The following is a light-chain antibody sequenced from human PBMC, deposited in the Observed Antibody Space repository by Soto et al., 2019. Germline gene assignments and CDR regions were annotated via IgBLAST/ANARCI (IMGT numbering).Light chain of an antibody. CDR2: DVS. CDR3: SSYTTVPSPQWV. J-gene: IGLJ3*02. V-gene: IGLV2-11*01. CDR1: SSDVGGYNY. Sequence: QSALTQPRSASGSPGQSITISCTGTSSDVGGYNYVSWYQQHPAKAPKLIIFDVSKRPSGVPNRFSGSKSGNTASLTISGLRAEDEADYYCSSYTTVPSPQWVFAGGTQLTVL.